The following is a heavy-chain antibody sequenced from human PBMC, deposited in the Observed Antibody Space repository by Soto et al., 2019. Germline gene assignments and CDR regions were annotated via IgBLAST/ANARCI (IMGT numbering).Heavy chain of an antibody. V-gene: IGHV1-8*01. CDR1: GHTFTSYD. J-gene: IGHJ4*02. Sequence: GASVKVSCKTSGHTFTSYDMNWVRQAPGQGLEWMGWMRPNSGTTGYAGKFQGRVSMTRNTSISTAYMELSGLTSEDTAVYYCARGRGSTSWYYFDYWGQGTQVTVSS. CDR2: MRPNSGTT. CDR3: ARGRGSTSWYYFDY. D-gene: IGHD6-13*01.